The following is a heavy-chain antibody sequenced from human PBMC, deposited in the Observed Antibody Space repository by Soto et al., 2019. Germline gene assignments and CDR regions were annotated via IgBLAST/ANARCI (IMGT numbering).Heavy chain of an antibody. CDR1: GGTFSSYA. CDR2: IIPIFGTA. CDR3: ARGQQRLQWSFDV. D-gene: IGHD6-13*01. V-gene: IGHV1-69*13. J-gene: IGHJ5*02. Sequence: SVKVSCKASGGTFSSYAISWVRQAPGQGLEWMGGIIPIFGTANYAQKFQGRVTITADESTSTAYMELSSLRSEDTAVYYCARGQQRLQWSFDVSGQATLVTLSS.